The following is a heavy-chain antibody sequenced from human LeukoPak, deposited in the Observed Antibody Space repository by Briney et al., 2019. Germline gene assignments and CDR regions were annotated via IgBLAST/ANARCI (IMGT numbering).Heavy chain of an antibody. Sequence: XYXWXWIXXXXGXGLXXIXYIYXSGSTYYNPSLKSRVTISVDTSKTQFSLKLSSVTAADTAVYYCARETNDYGDYFPSRSLGFDPWGQGTLVTVSS. CDR3: ARETNDYGDYFPSRSLGFDP. J-gene: IGHJ5*02. CDR2: IYXSGST. D-gene: IGHD4-17*01. CDR1: XYX. V-gene: IGHV4-31*02.